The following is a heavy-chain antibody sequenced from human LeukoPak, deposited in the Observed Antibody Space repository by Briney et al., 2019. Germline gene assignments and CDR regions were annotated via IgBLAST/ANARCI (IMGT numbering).Heavy chain of an antibody. V-gene: IGHV1-46*01. CDR2: INPSGGST. Sequence: ASVKVSCKASGYSFTGYYMHWVRQAPGQGLEWMGIINPSGGSTSYAQKFQGRVTMTRDTSTSTVYMELSSLRSEDTAVYYCARAVAAGNPLIDYWGQGTLVTVSS. CDR3: ARAVAAGNPLIDY. J-gene: IGHJ4*02. CDR1: GYSFTGYY. D-gene: IGHD6-13*01.